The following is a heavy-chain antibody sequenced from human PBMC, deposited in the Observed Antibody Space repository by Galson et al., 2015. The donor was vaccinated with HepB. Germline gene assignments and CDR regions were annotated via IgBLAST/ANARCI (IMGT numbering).Heavy chain of an antibody. V-gene: IGHV3-30*18. J-gene: IGHJ4*02. D-gene: IGHD6-13*01. Sequence: SLRLSCAASGFIFSNYGMHWVRQAPGKGLEWVAVISYDGSNKYYADSVKGRFTISRDNSKNTLYLQMSSLRAEDTALYYCAKEWYTNSWSIDYWGQGTLVTVPS. CDR1: GFIFSNYG. CDR3: AKEWYTNSWSIDY. CDR2: ISYDGSNK.